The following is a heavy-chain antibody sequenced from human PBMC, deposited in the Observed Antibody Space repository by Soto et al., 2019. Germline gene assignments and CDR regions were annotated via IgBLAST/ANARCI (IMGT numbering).Heavy chain of an antibody. CDR3: AKLIGITGNF. CDR1: GFTFSSNA. D-gene: IGHD1-20*01. V-gene: IGHV3-23*01. Sequence: GGSLRLSCAASGFTFSSNAMSWVRQAPGKGXEXVXXXSXSXGXTXXXXSVKGRFTISRDNSKNTLYLQMNSLRPEDTAVYYGAKLIGITGNFWGQGTLVTVSS. CDR2: XSXSXGXT. J-gene: IGHJ4*02.